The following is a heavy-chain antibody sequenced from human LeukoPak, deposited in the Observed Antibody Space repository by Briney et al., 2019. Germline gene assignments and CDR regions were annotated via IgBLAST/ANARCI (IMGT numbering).Heavy chain of an antibody. V-gene: IGHV3-23*01. CDR3: AKDHQQWLRGYMDV. Sequence: SGGSLRLSCAASGFTFSSYAMSWVRQAPGKGLEWVSAISGSGGSTYYADSVKGRFTISRDNSKNTLYLQMNSLRAEDTAVYYCAKDHQQWLRGYMDVWGKGTTVTISS. D-gene: IGHD6-19*01. J-gene: IGHJ6*03. CDR2: ISGSGGST. CDR1: GFTFSSYA.